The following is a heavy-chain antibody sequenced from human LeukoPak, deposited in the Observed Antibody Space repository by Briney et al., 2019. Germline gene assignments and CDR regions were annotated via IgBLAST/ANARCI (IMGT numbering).Heavy chain of an antibody. D-gene: IGHD5-18*01. V-gene: IGHV3-48*03. CDR2: ISSSAGTT. CDR1: GFTFSRYA. Sequence: GGSLRLSCSASGFTFSRYAMHWVRQAPGKGLEWVSYISSSAGTTYYADSVKGRFTISRDNAKNSLYLQMNSLRAEDTAVYFCARQQQQLWYDWGQGTLVTVSS. J-gene: IGHJ4*02. CDR3: ARQQQQLWYD.